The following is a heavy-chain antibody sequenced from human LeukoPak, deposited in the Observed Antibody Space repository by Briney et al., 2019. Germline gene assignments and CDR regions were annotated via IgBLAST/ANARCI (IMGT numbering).Heavy chain of an antibody. J-gene: IGHJ4*02. D-gene: IGHD4-17*01. Sequence: GGSPRLSCEASGFTFSSYGMHWVRQAPGKGLEWVALIWHDGSDKYYADSVKGRFTISRDNSKNTLYVQMNSLRAEDTAVYYCARGPTGTYDFWGQGTLVTVSS. CDR2: IWHDGSDK. V-gene: IGHV3-33*01. CDR3: ARGPTGTYDF. CDR1: GFTFSSYG.